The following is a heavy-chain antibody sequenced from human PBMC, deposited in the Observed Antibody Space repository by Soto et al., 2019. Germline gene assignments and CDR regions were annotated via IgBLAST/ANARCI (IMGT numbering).Heavy chain of an antibody. CDR2: INKDGSGT. J-gene: IGHJ4*02. CDR3: ASGAYYGDIRSY. CDR1: GFIFNNYW. D-gene: IGHD4-17*01. V-gene: IGHV3-74*01. Sequence: DVQLAESGGGLVQPGGSLRLSCAASGFIFNNYWMHWVRQAPGKGLVWVSRINKDGSGTNYADSVRGRFTISRDNAENTLFLQMNSLRVEDTAVYYCASGAYYGDIRSYWGPGTLVTVSS.